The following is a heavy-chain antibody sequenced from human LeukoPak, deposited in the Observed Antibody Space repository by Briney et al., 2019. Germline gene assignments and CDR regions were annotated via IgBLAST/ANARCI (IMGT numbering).Heavy chain of an antibody. Sequence: PSETLSLTCTVSGGSVSSGSYYWSWIRQPPGKGLEWIVYIYYSGSTNYNPSLKSRVTISVDTSKNQFSLKLSSVTAADTAVYYCARDQDFRSGRYRRDFDYWGQGTLVSVSS. D-gene: IGHD3-3*01. CDR2: IYYSGST. CDR3: ARDQDFRSGRYRRDFDY. J-gene: IGHJ4*02. V-gene: IGHV4-61*01. CDR1: GGSVSSGSYY.